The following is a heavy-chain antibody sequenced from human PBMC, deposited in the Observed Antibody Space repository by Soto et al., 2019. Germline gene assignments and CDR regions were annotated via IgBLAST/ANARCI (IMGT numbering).Heavy chain of an antibody. D-gene: IGHD6-19*01. CDR2: IFQSGST. V-gene: IGHV4-4*02. CDR1: GGTIRSPDW. CDR3: ARGRGRYSSGWSWFDP. J-gene: IGHJ5*02. Sequence: SETLSLTCGVSGGTIRSPDWWTWVRQPPGKGLEWIGEIFQSGSTNYTPSLESRVTISVDKSKNQFSLTLTSVTAADTTVYFCARGRGRYSSGWSWFDPWGQGILVTVSS.